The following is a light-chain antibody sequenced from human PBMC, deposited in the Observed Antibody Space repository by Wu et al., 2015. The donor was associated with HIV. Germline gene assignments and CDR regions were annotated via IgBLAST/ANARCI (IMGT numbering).Light chain of an antibody. J-gene: IGKJ3*01. CDR2: AAS. Sequence: EIVMTQSPATLSVSPGERATLSCRASQRVTSNLAWYQQKPGQAPRLLIYAASSRATGIPDRFSGSGSGTEFTLTISRLEPEDFAVYYCQQSGNSPFTFGPGTKWISN. V-gene: IGKV3-20*01. CDR1: QRVTSN. CDR3: QQSGNSPFT.